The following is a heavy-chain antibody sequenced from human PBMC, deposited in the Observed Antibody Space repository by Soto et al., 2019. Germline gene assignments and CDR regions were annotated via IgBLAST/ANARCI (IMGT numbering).Heavy chain of an antibody. CDR3: ARSRKKYYDILTGYWYYFDY. Sequence: ASVKVSCKASGYTFTSYDINWVRQATGQGLEWMGWVNPNSGNTGYAQKFQGRVTMTRNTSISTAYMELSSLRSEDTAVYYCARSRKKYYDILTGYWYYFDYWGQGTLVTVSS. D-gene: IGHD3-9*01. CDR2: VNPNSGNT. V-gene: IGHV1-8*01. J-gene: IGHJ4*02. CDR1: GYTFTSYD.